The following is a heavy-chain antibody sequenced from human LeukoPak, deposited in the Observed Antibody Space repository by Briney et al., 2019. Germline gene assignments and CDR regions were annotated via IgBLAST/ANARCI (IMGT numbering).Heavy chain of an antibody. CDR1: GFTFSSYG. CDR2: ISYDGSNK. D-gene: IGHD3-10*01. CDR3: AKDVLLWFGELLEPDY. J-gene: IGHJ4*02. Sequence: GGSLRLSCAASGFTFSSYGMHWVRQAPGKGLEWVAVISYDGSNKYYADSVKGRFTISRDNSKNTLYLQVNSLRAEDTAVYYCAKDVLLWFGELLEPDYWGQGTLVTVSS. V-gene: IGHV3-30*18.